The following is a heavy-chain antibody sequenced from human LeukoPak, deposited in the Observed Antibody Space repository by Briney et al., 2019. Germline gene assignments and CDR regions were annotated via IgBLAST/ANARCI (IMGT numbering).Heavy chain of an antibody. CDR3: ARAVYSNSYHFDY. D-gene: IGHD6-6*01. Sequence: PSETLSLTCAVSGYSISSGDYYWSWIRQPPGKGLEWIGHVYYSGRTYYNPSLKSRLTVSVDTSKNQFSLKLSSVTAADTAVYYCARAVYSNSYHFDYWGQGTLLTVSS. V-gene: IGHV4-30-4*08. CDR2: VYYSGRT. CDR1: GYSISSGDYY. J-gene: IGHJ4*02.